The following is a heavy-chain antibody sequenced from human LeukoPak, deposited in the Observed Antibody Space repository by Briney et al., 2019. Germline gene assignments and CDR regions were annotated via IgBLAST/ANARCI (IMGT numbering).Heavy chain of an antibody. V-gene: IGHV1-18*04. Sequence: ASVKVSCKASGYTFTGYYMHWVRQAPGQGLEWMGWISVYNGNTNYAQKLQGRVTMTTDTSTSTAYMELRSLRSDDTALYYCARAPPDSSSWYTPHYFQHWGQGTLVTVSS. CDR2: ISVYNGNT. CDR3: ARAPPDSSSWYTPHYFQH. D-gene: IGHD6-13*01. J-gene: IGHJ1*01. CDR1: GYTFTGYY.